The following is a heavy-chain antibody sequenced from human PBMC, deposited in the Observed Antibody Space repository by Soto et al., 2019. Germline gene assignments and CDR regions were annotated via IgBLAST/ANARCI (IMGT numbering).Heavy chain of an antibody. CDR3: ARQIGYSGYDGAFDI. Sequence: SETLSLTCTVSGGSISSSSYYWGWIRQPPGKGLEWIGSIYYSGSTYYNPSLKSRVTISVDTSKNQFSLKLSSVTAADTAVYYCARQIGYSGYDGAFDIWGQGTMVT. D-gene: IGHD5-12*01. V-gene: IGHV4-39*01. CDR1: GGSISSSSYY. CDR2: IYYSGST. J-gene: IGHJ3*02.